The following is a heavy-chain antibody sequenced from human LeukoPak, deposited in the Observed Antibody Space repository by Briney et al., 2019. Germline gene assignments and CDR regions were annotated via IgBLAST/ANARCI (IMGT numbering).Heavy chain of an antibody. D-gene: IGHD3/OR15-3a*01. CDR1: GYSISSGYY. J-gene: IGHJ4*02. CDR3: ARQLDYPYYFDY. CDR2: IYESGNT. V-gene: IGHV4-38-2*02. Sequence: SETLSLTCSVSGYSISSGYYWGWIRQPPGKGLEWIGNIYESGNTYLNPSLKSRVTLSVDTSKNQFSLRLNSVTAADTALYYCARQLDYPYYFDYWGQGTLVTVSS.